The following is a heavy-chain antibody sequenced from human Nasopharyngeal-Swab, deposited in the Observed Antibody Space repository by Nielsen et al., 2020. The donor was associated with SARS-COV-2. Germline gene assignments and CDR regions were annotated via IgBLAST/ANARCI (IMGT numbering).Heavy chain of an antibody. Sequence: WVRQAPGQGLEWMGGIIPIFGTANYAQKFQGRVTITADESTSTAYMELSSLRSEDTAVYYCARGHSSSWQGYYFDYWGQGTLVTVSS. J-gene: IGHJ4*02. CDR3: ARGHSSSWQGYYFDY. V-gene: IGHV1-69*01. CDR2: IIPIFGTA. D-gene: IGHD6-13*01.